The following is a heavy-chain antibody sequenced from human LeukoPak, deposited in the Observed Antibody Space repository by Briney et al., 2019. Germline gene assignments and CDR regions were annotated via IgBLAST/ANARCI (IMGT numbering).Heavy chain of an antibody. Sequence: SETLSLTCTVSGGSISSYYWSWIRQPPGKGLEWIGYIYYSGSTNYNPSLKSRVTISVDTSKNQFSLKLSSVTAADTAVYYCARGCSGGSCYAYFDYWGQGTLVTVSS. J-gene: IGHJ4*01. CDR2: IYYSGST. D-gene: IGHD2-15*01. V-gene: IGHV4-59*01. CDR1: GGSISSYY. CDR3: ARGCSGGSCYAYFDY.